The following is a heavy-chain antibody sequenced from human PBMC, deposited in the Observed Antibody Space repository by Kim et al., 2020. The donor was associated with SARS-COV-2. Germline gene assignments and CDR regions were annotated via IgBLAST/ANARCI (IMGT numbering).Heavy chain of an antibody. CDR1: GYTFTSYY. CDR3: ARDIVVVPAAILGFSGMDV. CDR2: INPSGGST. V-gene: IGHV1-46*01. Sequence: ASVKVSCKASGYTFTSYYMHWVRQAPGQGLEWMGIINPSGGSTSYAQKFQGRVTMTRDTSTSTDYMELSSLRSEDTAVYYCARDIVVVPAAILGFSGMDVWGQGTTVTVSS. D-gene: IGHD2-2*01. J-gene: IGHJ6*02.